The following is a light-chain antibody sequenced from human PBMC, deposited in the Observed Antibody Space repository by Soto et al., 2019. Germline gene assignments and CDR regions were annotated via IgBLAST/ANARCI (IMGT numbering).Light chain of an antibody. CDR1: QSVSSSY. CDR2: GAS. V-gene: IGKV3-20*01. CDR3: QQYGSSPLFT. J-gene: IGKJ3*01. Sequence: EIVLTQSPGTLSLSPGERATLSCRASQSVSSSYLAWYQQKPGQAPRILIYGASSRAPGIPDRFSGSGSGTDVTLTISRLEPEDFAVYYCQQYGSSPLFTFGPGTKVDIK.